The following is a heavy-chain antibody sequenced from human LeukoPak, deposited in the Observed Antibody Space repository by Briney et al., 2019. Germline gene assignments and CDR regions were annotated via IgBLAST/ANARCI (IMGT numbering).Heavy chain of an antibody. CDR3: ARESMGLPHKSLYS. J-gene: IGHJ4*02. D-gene: IGHD2-8*01. CDR1: GFSFSSYR. V-gene: IGHV3-30*02. Sequence: PGGSLRLSCGAWGFSFSSYRMHWVRQAPGRGLEWVAYIWYDGSNKEYANFVKGRFTISRDTSKSTVNLQMNSLRPEDTAVYYCARESMGLPHKSLYSWGQGTLVTVSS. CDR2: IWYDGSNK.